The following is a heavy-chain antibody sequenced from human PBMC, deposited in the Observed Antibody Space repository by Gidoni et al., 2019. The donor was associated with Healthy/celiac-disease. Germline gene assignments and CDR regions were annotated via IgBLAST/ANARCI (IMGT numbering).Heavy chain of an antibody. Sequence: QVQLVESGGGVVQPGRSLRLSCAASGFTFSSYAMHWVRQAPGKGLEWVAVISYDGSNKYYADSVKGRFTISRDNSKNTLYLQMNSLRAEDTAVYYCARASIVGDAFDIWGQGTMVTVSS. CDR1: GFTFSSYA. J-gene: IGHJ3*02. CDR3: ARASIVGDAFDI. D-gene: IGHD2-21*01. V-gene: IGHV3-30*04. CDR2: ISYDGSNK.